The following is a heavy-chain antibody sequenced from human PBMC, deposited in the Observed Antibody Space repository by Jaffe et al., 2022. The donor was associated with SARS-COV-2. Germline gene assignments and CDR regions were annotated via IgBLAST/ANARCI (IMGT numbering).Heavy chain of an antibody. V-gene: IGHV3-23*01. CDR1: GFTFSGYA. D-gene: IGHD3-3*01. J-gene: IGHJ5*02. Sequence: EVQLLESGGGLVQPGGSLRLSCLASGFTFSGYAMTWVRQAPGKGLEWVASINTRGDTTYYVDSVRGRFTVSRDNSKNTLFLQMNALGIEDAAVYYCATHNMTFLDFWSANYSSFFDPWGQGTLVTVSS. CDR2: INTRGDTT. CDR3: ATHNMTFLDFWSANYSSFFDP.